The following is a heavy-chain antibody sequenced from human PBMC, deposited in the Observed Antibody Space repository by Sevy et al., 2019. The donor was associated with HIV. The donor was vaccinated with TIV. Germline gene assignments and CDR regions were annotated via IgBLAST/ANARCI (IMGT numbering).Heavy chain of an antibody. Sequence: SETLSLTCTVSGGSISSYYWSWIRQPPGKGLEWIGYIYYSGSTNYNPSLKSRVTISVDTSKNQFSLKLSSVTAADTAVYYCARHRRSGYSYGYEGPFDYWGQGTLVTVSS. J-gene: IGHJ4*02. CDR1: GGSISSYY. CDR3: ARHRRSGYSYGYEGPFDY. D-gene: IGHD5-18*01. V-gene: IGHV4-59*08. CDR2: IYYSGST.